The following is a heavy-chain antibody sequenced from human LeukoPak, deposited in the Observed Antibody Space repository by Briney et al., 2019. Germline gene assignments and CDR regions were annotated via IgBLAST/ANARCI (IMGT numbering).Heavy chain of an antibody. CDR3: AKRGVVIRVILVGFHKEAYYFDS. Sequence: PRGSLRLSCAVSGITLSNYGMSWVRQAPGKGLEWVAGIIDIVGRTNYADSVKGRFTISRDNPTNTPYLQMNSLRAEDTAVYFCAKRGVVIRVILVGFHKEAYYFDSWGQGALVTVSP. V-gene: IGHV3-23*01. CDR1: GITLSNYG. D-gene: IGHD3-22*01. J-gene: IGHJ4*02. CDR2: IIDIVGRT.